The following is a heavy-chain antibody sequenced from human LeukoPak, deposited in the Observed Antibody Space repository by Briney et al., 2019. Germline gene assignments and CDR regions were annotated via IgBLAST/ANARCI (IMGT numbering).Heavy chain of an antibody. D-gene: IGHD3-22*01. Sequence: SETLSLTCTVSGYSISSGFHWGWIRQPPGKGLEWIGNIYHNGSTYYNPSLKGRVTMSVDTSKNHFSLKLGSVTAADTAVYYCARYGDSSGYYLPASDYFDYWGQGTLVTVSS. CDR1: GYSISSGFH. J-gene: IGHJ4*02. CDR3: ARYGDSSGYYLPASDYFDY. CDR2: IYHNGST. V-gene: IGHV4-38-2*02.